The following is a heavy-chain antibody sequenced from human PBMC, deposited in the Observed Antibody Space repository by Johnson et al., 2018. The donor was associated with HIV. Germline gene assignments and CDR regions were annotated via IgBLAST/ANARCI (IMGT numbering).Heavy chain of an antibody. CDR1: GFTFSSYW. Sequence: VQLVESGGGLVQPGGSLRLSCAASGFTFSSYWMSWVRQAPGKGLELVSGINWNGGSTGYADSVKGRFTISRDNAKNSLYLQMNRLRAEDTALYYCARGGGVTIFGVEIGLPFDIWGQGTMVTVSS. CDR3: ARGGGVTIFGVEIGLPFDI. J-gene: IGHJ3*02. D-gene: IGHD3-3*01. CDR2: INWNGGST. V-gene: IGHV3-20*04.